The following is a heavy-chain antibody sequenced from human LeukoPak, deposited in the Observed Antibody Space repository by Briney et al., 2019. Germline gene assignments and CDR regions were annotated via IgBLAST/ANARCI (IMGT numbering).Heavy chain of an antibody. D-gene: IGHD2-2*01. CDR1: GFTVSSNY. CDR3: ARDPPYCSSTNCQIDY. V-gene: IGHV3-53*01. Sequence: GGSLRLSCAASGFTVSSNYMSWVRQAPGKGLEWVSVIYSGGSTYYADSVKGRFTISRDNSKNTLYLQMDSLRAEDTAVYYCARDPPYCSSTNCQIDYWGQGTPVTVPS. J-gene: IGHJ4*02. CDR2: IYSGGST.